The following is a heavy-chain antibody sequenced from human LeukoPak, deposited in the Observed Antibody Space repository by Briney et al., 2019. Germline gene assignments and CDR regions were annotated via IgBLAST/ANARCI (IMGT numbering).Heavy chain of an antibody. V-gene: IGHV1-8*03. Sequence: GASVKVSCKASGYAFTSYDINWVRQATGQGLEWMGWMNPNSGNTGYAQKFQGRVTITRNTSISTAYMELSSLRSEDTAVYYCARGQKYCSSTSCYPYYYYYMDVWGKGTTVTVSS. CDR1: GYAFTSYD. CDR3: ARGQKYCSSTSCYPYYYYYMDV. D-gene: IGHD2-2*01. J-gene: IGHJ6*03. CDR2: MNPNSGNT.